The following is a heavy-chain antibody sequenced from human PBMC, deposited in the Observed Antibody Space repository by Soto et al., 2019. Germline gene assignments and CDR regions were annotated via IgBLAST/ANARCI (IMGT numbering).Heavy chain of an antibody. D-gene: IGHD2-21*02. Sequence: QVQLVQSGAEVKKPGASVKVSCKASGYTFTSYGISWVRQAPGQGLEWMGWISAYNGNTNYAQKLQGRVTMTTDTSTSSADMYLRSLRSDDPAVYSCARASRGNSLAPGPDYWGQGTLVTVSA. CDR2: ISAYNGNT. V-gene: IGHV1-18*04. CDR3: ARASRGNSLAPGPDY. CDR1: GYTFTSYG. J-gene: IGHJ4*02.